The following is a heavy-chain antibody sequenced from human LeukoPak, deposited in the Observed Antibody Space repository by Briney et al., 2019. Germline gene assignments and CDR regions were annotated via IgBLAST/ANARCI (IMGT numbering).Heavy chain of an antibody. D-gene: IGHD5-18*01. J-gene: IGHJ4*02. CDR1: GFTFSTYG. Sequence: PGGSLRLSCAASGFTFSTYGMSWVRQAPGKGLEWVSGISGSGGSRFYTDSVKGRFTISRDNSKNTLYLQMNSLRAEDTAVYYCAKAHIQLWLRVDYFDYWGQGTLVTVSS. CDR2: ISGSGGSR. CDR3: AKAHIQLWLRVDYFDY. V-gene: IGHV3-23*01.